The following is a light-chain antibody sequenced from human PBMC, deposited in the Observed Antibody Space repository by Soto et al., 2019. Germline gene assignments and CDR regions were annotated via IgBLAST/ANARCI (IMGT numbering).Light chain of an antibody. CDR3: QQYNNWPLT. CDR1: QSVSSNY. V-gene: IGKV3-20*01. Sequence: EIVLTQSPGTLSLSPGERATLSCRASQSVSSNYLAWYQQKPGQAPRLLIYGASFRATGIPDRFSGRGSGTDLTISISRLEPEDCEVYYGQQYNNWPLTFGGGTKVDIK. CDR2: GAS. J-gene: IGKJ4*01.